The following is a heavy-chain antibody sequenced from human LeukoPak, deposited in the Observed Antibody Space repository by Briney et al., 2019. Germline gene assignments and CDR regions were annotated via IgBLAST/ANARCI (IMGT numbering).Heavy chain of an antibody. Sequence: PGGSLRLSCAASGFTFDDYGMKWVRQAPGKGLEWVSGINWNGGSTGYADSVKGRFTISRDNAKNSLYLQMNSLRAEDTALYYCARGNLNRRKAAAGPFDYGGQGTLVTVSS. V-gene: IGHV3-20*04. CDR3: ARGNLNRRKAAAGPFDY. CDR2: INWNGGST. J-gene: IGHJ4*02. D-gene: IGHD6-13*01. CDR1: GFTFDDYG.